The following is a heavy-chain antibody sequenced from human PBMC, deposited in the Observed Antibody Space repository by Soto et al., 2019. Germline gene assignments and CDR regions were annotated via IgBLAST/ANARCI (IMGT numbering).Heavy chain of an antibody. Sequence: VQLLESGGGLVQPGGSLRLSCAASGFTFSSYAMSWVRQAPGKGLEWVSAISGSGGSTYYADSVKGRFTISRDNSKNTLYLQMNSLRAEDTAVYYCAKDVILLWFGELLGYFDYWGQGTLVTVSS. CDR2: ISGSGGST. V-gene: IGHV3-23*01. D-gene: IGHD3-10*01. J-gene: IGHJ4*02. CDR3: AKDVILLWFGELLGYFDY. CDR1: GFTFSSYA.